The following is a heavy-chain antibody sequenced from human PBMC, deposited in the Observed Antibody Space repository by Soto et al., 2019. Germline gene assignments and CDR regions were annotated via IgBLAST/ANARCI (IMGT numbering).Heavy chain of an antibody. Sequence: GGSLRLSCAASGFTFGNYAMGWVRQAPGKGLEWVPGIVASGGRTFYADSAKGRFTISRDNSRSTLYLQMNSLRADDTAVYYCVKDLVVLSAICDSWGRGTLVTVSS. V-gene: IGHV3-23*01. CDR2: IVASGGRT. J-gene: IGHJ4*02. CDR3: VKDLVVLSAICDS. D-gene: IGHD2-21*02. CDR1: GFTFGNYA.